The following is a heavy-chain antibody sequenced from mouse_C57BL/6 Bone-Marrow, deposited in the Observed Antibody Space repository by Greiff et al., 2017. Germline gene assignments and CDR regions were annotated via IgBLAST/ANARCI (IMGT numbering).Heavy chain of an antibody. D-gene: IGHD2-1*01. J-gene: IGHJ2*01. CDR1: GYAFTSYW. Sequence: VQLQQSGAELVKPGASVKLSCKASGYAFTSYWMHWVKQRPGQGLEWIGMIHPNSGSTNYNEKFKSKATLTVDKSSSTAYMQLSSLTSEDSAVYYCARPLIYYGLDDWGQGTTLTVSS. CDR3: ARPLIYYGLDD. CDR2: IHPNSGST. V-gene: IGHV1-64*01.